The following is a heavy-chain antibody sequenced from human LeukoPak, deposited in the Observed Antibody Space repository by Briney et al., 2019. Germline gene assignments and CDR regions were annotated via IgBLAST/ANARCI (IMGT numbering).Heavy chain of an antibody. V-gene: IGHV4-34*01. CDR3: ARGPPAATRYYYYYYYMDV. CDR2: INHSGST. CDR1: GYSISSGYY. J-gene: IGHJ6*03. D-gene: IGHD2-2*01. Sequence: SETLSLTCAVSGYSISSGYYWSWIRQPPGKGLEWIGEINHSGSTNYNPSLKSRVTISVDTSKNQFSLKLSSVTAADTAVYYCARGPPAATRYYYYYYYMDVWGKGTTVTVSS.